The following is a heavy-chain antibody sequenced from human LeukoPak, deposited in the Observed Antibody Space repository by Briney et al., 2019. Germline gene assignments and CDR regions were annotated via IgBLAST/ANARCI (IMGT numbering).Heavy chain of an antibody. Sequence: HEASVKLSCKVSGYTLTELSMHWVRQAPGKGLEWMGGFDPEDGETIYAQKFQGRVTMTEDTSTDTAYMKLSSLRSEDTAVYYCATEPPRIAAAASQFDYWGQGTLVTVSS. J-gene: IGHJ4*02. V-gene: IGHV1-24*01. CDR3: ATEPPRIAAAASQFDY. D-gene: IGHD6-13*01. CDR1: GYTLTELS. CDR2: FDPEDGET.